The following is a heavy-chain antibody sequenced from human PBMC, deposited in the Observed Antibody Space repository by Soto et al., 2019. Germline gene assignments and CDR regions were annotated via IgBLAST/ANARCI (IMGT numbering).Heavy chain of an antibody. CDR1: GGSISSSSYY. Sequence: QLQLQESGPGLVKPSETLSLTCTVSGGSISSSSYYWGWIRQPPGKGLEWIGSIYYSGSTYYNPSLKSRVTISVDTSKNQFSLKMSSVTAADTAVYYCARRTVSGDPVAADYWGQGTLVTVSS. D-gene: IGHD2-15*01. CDR3: ARRTVSGDPVAADY. CDR2: IYYSGST. V-gene: IGHV4-39*01. J-gene: IGHJ4*02.